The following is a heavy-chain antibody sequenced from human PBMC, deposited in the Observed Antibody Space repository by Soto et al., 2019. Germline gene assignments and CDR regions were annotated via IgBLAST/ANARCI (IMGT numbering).Heavy chain of an antibody. CDR2: TYYRSRWYN. D-gene: IGHD3-3*01. J-gene: IGHJ5*02. Sequence: SQTLSLTCAISGDSVSSNSAAWNWIRQSPSRGLEWLGRTYYRSRWYNDYAVSVKSRITINPDTSKNQFSLQLNSVTPEDTAVYYCARDRGDITIFGVVIIGWFDPXGQGTLVTVSS. CDR1: GDSVSSNSAA. V-gene: IGHV6-1*01. CDR3: ARDRGDITIFGVVIIGWFDP.